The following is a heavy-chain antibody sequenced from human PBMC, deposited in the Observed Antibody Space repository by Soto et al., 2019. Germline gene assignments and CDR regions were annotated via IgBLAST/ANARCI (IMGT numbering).Heavy chain of an antibody. V-gene: IGHV1-18*01. CDR1: GYIFVNYG. CDR2: ISPYTGNT. J-gene: IGHJ6*02. D-gene: IGHD3-16*01. Sequence: QVQLVQSGDEVKKPGASVKVSCKASGYIFVNYGIAWVRQAPGQGLEWMGWISPYTGNTHSATKIQGRLPMTTDTSTSTAYMDLGSPTSDDTAVYYCVMVDNYVTPTPQDVWGQGTTVTVSS. CDR3: VMVDNYVTPTPQDV.